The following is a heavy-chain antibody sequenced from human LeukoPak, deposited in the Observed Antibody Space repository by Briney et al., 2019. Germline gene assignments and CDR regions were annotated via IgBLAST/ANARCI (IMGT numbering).Heavy chain of an antibody. J-gene: IGHJ4*02. CDR2: IYYSGST. CDR3: ARPSFDRTGYYFI. V-gene: IGHV4-39*01. CDR1: GVSVSSSDYY. D-gene: IGHD3-22*01. Sequence: ETLSLTCTVSGVSVSSSDYYWGWIRQPRGKGLEWIGSIYYSGSTYYNPSLKSRLTISVDTSKNQFSLKLSSMTAADTAVYYCARPSFDRTGYYFIWGQGTLVTVSS.